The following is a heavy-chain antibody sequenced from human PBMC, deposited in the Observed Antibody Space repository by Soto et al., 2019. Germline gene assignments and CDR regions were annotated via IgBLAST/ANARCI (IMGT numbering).Heavy chain of an antibody. CDR2: IGTAGDT. V-gene: IGHV3-13*01. CDR1: GFTFSSYD. CDR3: ARASPGQGSSGYYYYYYGMDV. D-gene: IGHD3-22*01. Sequence: GVLRLSCAASGFTFSSYDMHWVRQATGKGLEWVSAIGTAGDTYYPGSVKGRFTISRENAKNSLYLQMNSLRAEDTAVYYCARASPGQGSSGYYYYYYGMDVWGQGTTVTVSS. J-gene: IGHJ6*02.